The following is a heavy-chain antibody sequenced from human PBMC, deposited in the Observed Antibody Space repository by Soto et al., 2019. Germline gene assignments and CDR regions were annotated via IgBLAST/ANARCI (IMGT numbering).Heavy chain of an antibody. CDR2: ISSSGTTI. Sequence: PGGSLRLSCAASGFTFSDYYMSWIRQAPGKGLEWVSYISSSGTTIYYADSVKGRFTISRDNAKNTLYLQVNSLRAEDTAVYYCARGDYYDTTGPFSDAFDIWGQGTMVTVSS. V-gene: IGHV3-11*04. J-gene: IGHJ3*02. D-gene: IGHD3-22*01. CDR3: ARGDYYDTTGPFSDAFDI. CDR1: GFTFSDYY.